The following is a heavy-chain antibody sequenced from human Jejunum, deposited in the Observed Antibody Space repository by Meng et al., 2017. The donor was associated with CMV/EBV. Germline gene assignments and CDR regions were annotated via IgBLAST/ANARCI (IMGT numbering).Heavy chain of an antibody. CDR1: GYTFTGYY. J-gene: IGHJ4*02. CDR3: ARGEGYCTNGVCSPGY. V-gene: IGHV1-2*04. Sequence: GERVRAGAEVKKPGASVKVSCKASGYTFTGYYMHWVRQAPGQGLEWMGWININSGGTNYAQKFQGWITMTRDTSISTAYMELSRLRSDDTAVYYCARGEGYCTNGVCSPGYWGQGSLVTVSS. D-gene: IGHD2-8*01. CDR2: ININSGGT.